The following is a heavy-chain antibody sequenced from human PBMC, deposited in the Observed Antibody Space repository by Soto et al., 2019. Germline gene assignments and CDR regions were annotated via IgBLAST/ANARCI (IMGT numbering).Heavy chain of an antibody. D-gene: IGHD3-3*01. CDR2: ISGSGGST. CDR3: AKDQASAIFGVVTDY. J-gene: IGHJ4*02. CDR1: GFTFSSYA. Sequence: GGSLRLSCAASGFTFSSYAMSWVRQAPGKGLERVSAISGSGGSTYYADSVKGRFTISRDNSKNTLYLQMNSLRAEDTAVYYCAKDQASAIFGVVTDYWGQGTLVTVSS. V-gene: IGHV3-23*01.